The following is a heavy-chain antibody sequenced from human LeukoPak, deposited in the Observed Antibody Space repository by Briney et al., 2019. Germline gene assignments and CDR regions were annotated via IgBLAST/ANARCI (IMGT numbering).Heavy chain of an antibody. J-gene: IGHJ4*02. CDR2: ISGSGGST. V-gene: IGHV3-23*01. CDR1: GFTFSIYA. D-gene: IGHD2-15*01. Sequence: PGGSLRLSCAASGFTFSIYAMSWVRQAPGKGLEWVSAISGSGGSTYYADSVKGRFTISRDNSKNTMYLQMNRLRAEDTAVYYCAKVHCSGGSCSSAGFDYWGQGTLVTVSS. CDR3: AKVHCSGGSCSSAGFDY.